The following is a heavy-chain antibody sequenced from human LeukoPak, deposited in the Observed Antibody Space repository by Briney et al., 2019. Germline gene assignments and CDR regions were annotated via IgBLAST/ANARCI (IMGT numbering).Heavy chain of an antibody. J-gene: IGHJ4*02. D-gene: IGHD4-17*01. CDR1: GFTVSSNY. CDR3: ARNSYGDHLDY. V-gene: IGHV3-66*02. CDR2: IYSGGST. Sequence: PGGSLRLSCAASGFTVSSNYMSWVRQAPGKGLEWVSVIYSGGSTYYADSVKGRFTISRDNSKNTLYLQMNSLRAEDTAVYYCARNSYGDHLDYWGQGSLVTVSS.